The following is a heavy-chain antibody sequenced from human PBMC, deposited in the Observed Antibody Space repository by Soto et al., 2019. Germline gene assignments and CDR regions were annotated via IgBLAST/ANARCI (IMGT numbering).Heavy chain of an antibody. CDR1: GASINSGGYF. D-gene: IGHD5-18*01. CDR3: ARGFVETAMAFEY. Sequence: QVQLQELGPGLVKPSQTLSLACSVSGASINSGGYFWSWIRQLPGKGLEWIGYIHYSGSTYYNPSLKSRVVMSMDTSKNDFSLKLSSVTAAETAVFYCARGFVETAMAFEYWGQGALVTVSS. J-gene: IGHJ4*02. V-gene: IGHV4-31*03. CDR2: IHYSGST.